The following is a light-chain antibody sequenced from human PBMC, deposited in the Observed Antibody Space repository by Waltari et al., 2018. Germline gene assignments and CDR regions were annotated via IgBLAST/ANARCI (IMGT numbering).Light chain of an antibody. V-gene: IGLV2-11*01. CDR1: SSDLCDYNL. J-gene: IGLJ1*01. CDR3: CSYAGRYTPYV. Sequence: QSALTQPRSVSGSPGQSVTFSCTGTSSDLCDYNLLSWYQQHPGKAPNLMIYDVINRPSGVPDRFSGSKSVNTASLTISGLQAEDEADYYCCSYAGRYTPYVFGTGTKVTVL. CDR2: DVI.